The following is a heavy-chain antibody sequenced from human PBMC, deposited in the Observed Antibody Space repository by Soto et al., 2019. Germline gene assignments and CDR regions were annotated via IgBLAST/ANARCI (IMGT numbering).Heavy chain of an antibody. Sequence: QVQLVQSGGEVKKPGSSVKVSCKASGGTFSSYTISWVRQAPGQGLEWMGRIIPILGIANYAQKFQGRVTITADKSTSTAYMELSSLRSEDTAVYYCARDLGIAVAANWFDPWGQGTLVTVSS. CDR3: ARDLGIAVAANWFDP. CDR2: IIPILGIA. V-gene: IGHV1-69*08. CDR1: GGTFSSYT. J-gene: IGHJ5*02. D-gene: IGHD6-19*01.